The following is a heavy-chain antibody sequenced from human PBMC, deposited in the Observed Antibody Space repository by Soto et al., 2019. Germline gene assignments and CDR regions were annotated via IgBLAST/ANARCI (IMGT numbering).Heavy chain of an antibody. D-gene: IGHD3-16*02. CDR3: AKDPTLRLGELSFFDY. CDR1: GFTFSTFA. Sequence: PGGSLRLSCTASGFTFSTFAMDWVRQAPGKGLEWVSAISASGGATYCADSVKGRFTISRDNSKNTLFLQMYSLRAEDTAVYYCAKDPTLRLGELSFFDYWGQGTLVTVSS. CDR2: ISASGGAT. V-gene: IGHV3-23*01. J-gene: IGHJ4*02.